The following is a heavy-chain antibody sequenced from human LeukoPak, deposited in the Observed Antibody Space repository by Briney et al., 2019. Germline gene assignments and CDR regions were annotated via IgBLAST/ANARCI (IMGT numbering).Heavy chain of an antibody. CDR2: INTNTGNP. V-gene: IGHV7-4-1*02. D-gene: IGHD5-18*01. J-gene: IGHJ4*02. CDR1: GYTFSSYT. CDR3: GRDPRLGIRGYTYGYIEY. Sequence: ATVKVSCKTSGYTFSSYTITWVRQAPGQGLQWMGWINTNTGNPTYAQGFTGRYVFSLDTSVSTAYLQISGLTADDTAVYFCGRDPRLGIRGYTYGYIEYWGQGTLVTVSS.